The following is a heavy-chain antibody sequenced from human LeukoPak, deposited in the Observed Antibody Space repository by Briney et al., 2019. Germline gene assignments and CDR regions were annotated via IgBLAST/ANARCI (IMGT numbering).Heavy chain of an antibody. Sequence: PSETLSLTCSLSGGSVSSGSFYWGWIRQPPGKRLEWIGYVYYSGSTNYNPSLKSRVTISVDTSKNQFSLKLSSVTAADTAVYYCARLAVTRSYGMDVRGQGTTVTVSS. CDR3: ARLAVTRSYGMDV. V-gene: IGHV4-61*01. D-gene: IGHD4-23*01. J-gene: IGHJ6*02. CDR1: GGSVSSGSFY. CDR2: VYYSGST.